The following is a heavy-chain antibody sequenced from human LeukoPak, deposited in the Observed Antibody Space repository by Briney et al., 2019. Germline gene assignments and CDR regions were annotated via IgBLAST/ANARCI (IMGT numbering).Heavy chain of an antibody. CDR1: GGSISSYY. D-gene: IGHD1-7*01. V-gene: IGHV4-59*01. Sequence: SETLSPTCTVSGGSISSYYWSWIRQPPGKGLEWIGYIYYSGSTNYNPSLKSRVTISVDTSKNQFSLKLSSVTAADTAVYYCARTNYELDYWGQGTLVTVSS. CDR3: ARTNYELDY. J-gene: IGHJ4*02. CDR2: IYYSGST.